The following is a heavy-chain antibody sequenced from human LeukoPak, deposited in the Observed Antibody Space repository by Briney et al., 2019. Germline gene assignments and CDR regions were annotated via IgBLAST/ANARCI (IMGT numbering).Heavy chain of an antibody. J-gene: IGHJ4*02. V-gene: IGHV4-59*01. CDR2: IYYSGST. CDR1: GDSISSYH. Sequence: SETLSLTCTVSGDSISSYHWSWIRQPPGKGLEWLGYIYYSGSTNYNPSLKSRVTISVDTSKNQFSLKLSSVTAADTAVYYCARHAGYSSGWYQELDYWGQGTLVTVSS. D-gene: IGHD6-19*01. CDR3: ARHAGYSSGWYQELDY.